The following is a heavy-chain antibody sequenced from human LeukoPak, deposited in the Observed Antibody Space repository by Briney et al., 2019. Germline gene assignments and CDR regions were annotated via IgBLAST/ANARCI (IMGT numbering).Heavy chain of an antibody. Sequence: SGTLSLTCAVYGGSFSGYYWSWIRQPPGKGLEWIGEINHSGSTNYNPSLKSRVTISVDTPKNQFSLKLSSVTAADTAVYYCAIDSRSGYRNWGQGTLVTVSS. CDR2: INHSGST. CDR3: AIDSRSGYRN. J-gene: IGHJ4*02. D-gene: IGHD3-22*01. CDR1: GGSFSGYY. V-gene: IGHV4-34*01.